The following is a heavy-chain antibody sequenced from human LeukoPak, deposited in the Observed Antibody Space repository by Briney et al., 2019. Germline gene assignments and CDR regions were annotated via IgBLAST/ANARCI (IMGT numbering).Heavy chain of an antibody. Sequence: PGGSLRLSCAASGFTFSSYGIHWVRQAPGKGLEWVAVISYDGSNKYYADSVKGRFTISRDNSKNTLYLQMNSLRAEDTAVYYCAKVLSRATYASGALIDYWGQGTLVTVSS. D-gene: IGHD3-10*01. J-gene: IGHJ4*02. CDR2: ISYDGSNK. V-gene: IGHV3-30*18. CDR3: AKVLSRATYASGALIDY. CDR1: GFTFSSYG.